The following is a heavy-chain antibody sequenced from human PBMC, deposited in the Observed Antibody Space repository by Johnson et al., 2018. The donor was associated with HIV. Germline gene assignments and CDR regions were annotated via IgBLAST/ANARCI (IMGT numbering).Heavy chain of an antibody. V-gene: IGHV3-25*04. D-gene: IGHD3-22*01. Sequence: QLVESGGGLVKSGGSLRLSCAASQFTFSSYYMNCVRQAPGNGLELVGQVNPNGGSTYLIDSGKDRFNTSRDNAKNTLHLQMNSLRAEDTALYYCARDRRNYFDSSGYPDYDAFDIWGQGTMVTVSS. J-gene: IGHJ3*02. CDR1: QFTFSSYY. CDR3: ARDRRNYFDSSGYPDYDAFDI. CDR2: VNPNGGST.